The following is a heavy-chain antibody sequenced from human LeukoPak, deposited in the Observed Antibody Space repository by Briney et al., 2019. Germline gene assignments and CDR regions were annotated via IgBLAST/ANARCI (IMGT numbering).Heavy chain of an antibody. CDR1: GGSFSGYY. J-gene: IGHJ4*02. CDR3: ASLPPSIGD. V-gene: IGHV4-34*01. CDR2: INHSGST. Sequence: PSETLSLTCAVYGGSFSGYYWSWIRQPPGKGLEWIGEINHSGSTNYNPSLKSRVTISVDTSKNQFSLKLSSVTAADTAVYYCASLPPSIGDWGQGTLVTVSP.